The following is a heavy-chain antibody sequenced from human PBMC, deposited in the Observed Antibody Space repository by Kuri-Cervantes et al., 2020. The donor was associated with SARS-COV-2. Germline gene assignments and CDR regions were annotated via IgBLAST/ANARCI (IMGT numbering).Heavy chain of an antibody. D-gene: IGHD2-8*01. CDR1: GYTFTGYY. V-gene: IGHV1-8*03. Sequence: ASVKVSCKASGYTFTGYYMHWVRQAPGQGLEWMGWINPNSGNTGYAQKFQGRVTITRNASISTAYMELSSLRSEDTAVYYCARGSCTNGVCYTILGYWGQGTLVTVSS. CDR2: INPNSGNT. J-gene: IGHJ4*02. CDR3: ARGSCTNGVCYTILGY.